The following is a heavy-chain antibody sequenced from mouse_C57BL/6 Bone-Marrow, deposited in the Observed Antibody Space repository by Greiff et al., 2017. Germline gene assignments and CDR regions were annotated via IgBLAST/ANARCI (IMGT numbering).Heavy chain of an antibody. V-gene: IGHV5-4*01. CDR3: ARDPDGPAWFAY. J-gene: IGHJ3*01. CDR1: GFTFSSYA. Sequence: KLQASGGGLVKPGGSLKLSCAASGFTFSSYAMSWVRQTPEQRLEWVATISDGGSYTYYPDNVKGRFTISRDNAKNNLYLQMSHLKSEDTAMYYCARDPDGPAWFAYWGQGTLVTVSA. CDR2: ISDGGSYT. D-gene: IGHD2-3*01.